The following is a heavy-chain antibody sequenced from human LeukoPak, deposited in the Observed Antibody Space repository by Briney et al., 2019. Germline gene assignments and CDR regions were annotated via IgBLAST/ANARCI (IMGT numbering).Heavy chain of an antibody. CDR2: IYYSGST. Sequence: SETLSLTCTVSGGSISSYYWSWIRQPPGKGLEWIGCIYYSGSTYYNPSLKSRVIISVDTSKNQFSLKLSSVTAADTAVYYCARHKMVRGIGYYYYMDVWGKGTTVTISS. D-gene: IGHD3-10*01. J-gene: IGHJ6*03. CDR1: GGSISSYY. V-gene: IGHV4-59*08. CDR3: ARHKMVRGIGYYYYMDV.